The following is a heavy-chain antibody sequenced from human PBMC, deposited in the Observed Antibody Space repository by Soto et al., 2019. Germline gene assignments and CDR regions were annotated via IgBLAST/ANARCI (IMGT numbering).Heavy chain of an antibody. CDR3: ARARTPSSYYTDV. CDR1: GFSLSTSGMC. CDR2: IDWDDDK. Sequence: SGPTRVNPTQTLTLTCTFSGFSLSTSGMCVSWIRQPPGKALEWLARIDWDDDKYYSTSLKTRLTISKDTSKNQVVLTMTNMDPVDTATYYCARARTPSSYYTDVSGTARTLTVSS. V-gene: IGHV2-70*11. D-gene: IGHD6-6*01. J-gene: IGHJ6*03.